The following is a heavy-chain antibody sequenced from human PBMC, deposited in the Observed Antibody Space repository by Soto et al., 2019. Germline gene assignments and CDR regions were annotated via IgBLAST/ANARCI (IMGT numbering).Heavy chain of an antibody. D-gene: IGHD5-18*01. CDR1: GFTFSSYA. J-gene: IGHJ2*01. CDR3: ARDPLWGTAMVLWYFDL. V-gene: IGHV3-30-3*01. CDR2: ISYDGSNK. Sequence: QVQLVESGGGVVQPGRSLRLSCAASGFTFSSYAMHWVRQAPGKGLEWVAVISYDGSNKYYADSVKGRFTISRDNSXNXXYLQMNRLRAEDTAVYYCARDPLWGTAMVLWYFDLWGRGTLVTVSS.